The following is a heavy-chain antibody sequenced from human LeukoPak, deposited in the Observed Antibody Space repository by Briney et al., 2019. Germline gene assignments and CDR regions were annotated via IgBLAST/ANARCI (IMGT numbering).Heavy chain of an antibody. CDR1: GDSTSSNS. CDR2: ISNSGST. V-gene: IGHV4-59*01. CDR3: ARCRDELAAYGFTS. J-gene: IGHJ1*01. D-gene: IGHD5-24*01. Sequence: PSETLSDSCTVSGDSTSSNSGSWIRQPPGKGLEWIGYISNSGSTKYNPSLRSRVTISVDTPKNLFSLKLTSMTAADTAFYYCARCRDELAAYGFTSRGQGTLVTVSS.